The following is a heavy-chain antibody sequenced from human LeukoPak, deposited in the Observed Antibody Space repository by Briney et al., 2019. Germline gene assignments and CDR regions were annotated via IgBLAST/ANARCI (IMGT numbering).Heavy chain of an antibody. CDR2: IIPILGIA. Sequence: ASVKVSCKASGGTFSSYTISWVRQAPGQGLEWMGRIIPILGIANYAQKFQGRVTITADKSTSTAYMELSGLRSEDTAVYYCARTVVPAAPFDYWGQGTLVTVSS. V-gene: IGHV1-69*02. CDR3: ARTVVPAAPFDY. D-gene: IGHD2-2*01. CDR1: GGTFSSYT. J-gene: IGHJ4*02.